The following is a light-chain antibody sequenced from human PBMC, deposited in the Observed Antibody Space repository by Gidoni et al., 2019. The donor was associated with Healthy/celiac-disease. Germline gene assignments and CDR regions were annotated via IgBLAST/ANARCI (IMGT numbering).Light chain of an antibody. CDR2: KAS. V-gene: IGKV1-5*03. CDR1: QSISSW. Sequence: DIQITQTPSTLSASVGDSFTINCRAIQSISSWLAGYQQKPGKAPKLLIYKASIIESWVPSRFSGRGAATEFTLTISSLQPDDFATYYCQKYNSYSMYTFGQGTKLEIK. J-gene: IGKJ2*01. CDR3: QKYNSYSMYT.